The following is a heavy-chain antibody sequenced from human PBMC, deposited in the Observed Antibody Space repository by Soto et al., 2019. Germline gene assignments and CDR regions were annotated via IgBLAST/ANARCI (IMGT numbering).Heavy chain of an antibody. D-gene: IGHD6-13*01. J-gene: IGHJ1*01. CDR2: ISPIHGKA. V-gene: IGHV1-69*10. CDR3: AREGYSSSWLQH. Sequence: SVKVSCKAPGYTFTSYGISWVRQAPGQGLEWMGWISPIHGKANYAQKFQGRVTMTADKSTSTAYMELSSLRSEDTAVYYCAREGYSSSWLQHWGQGTLVTVSS. CDR1: GYTFTSYG.